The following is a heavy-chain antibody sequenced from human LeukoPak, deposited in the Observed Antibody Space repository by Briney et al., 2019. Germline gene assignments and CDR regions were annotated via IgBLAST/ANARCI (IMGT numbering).Heavy chain of an antibody. J-gene: IGHJ6*03. CDR1: GGTFSSYA. CDR2: IIPIFGTA. V-gene: IGHV1-69*06. CDR3: ARQPTYSSGWWSLVLTDDPGPDYYMDV. D-gene: IGHD6-19*01. Sequence: ASVKVSCKASGGTFSSYAISWVRQAPGQGLEWMGGIIPIFGTANYAQKFQGRVTITADKSTSTAYMELSSLRSEDTAVYYCARQPTYSSGWWSLVLTDDPGPDYYMDVWGKGTTVTVSS.